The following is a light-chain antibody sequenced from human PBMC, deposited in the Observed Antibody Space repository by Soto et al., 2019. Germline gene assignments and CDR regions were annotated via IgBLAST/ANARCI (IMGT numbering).Light chain of an antibody. V-gene: IGLV6-57*01. J-gene: IGLJ3*02. Sequence: NFMLTQPHSVSESPGQTVTISCTRSSGSIASNYVQWYQQRPGSSPTTVIYEDNQRPSGVPDRFSCAIDSSSNSASLTISGLKTEDEADYYCQSFDSSDQVFGGGTKLTVL. CDR2: EDN. CDR3: QSFDSSDQV. CDR1: SGSIASNY.